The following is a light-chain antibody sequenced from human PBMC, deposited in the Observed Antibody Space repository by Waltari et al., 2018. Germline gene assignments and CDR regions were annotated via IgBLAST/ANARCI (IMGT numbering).Light chain of an antibody. Sequence: QSVLTQPPSVSAAPGQMVSISCSGSSSNIGINSVSWYQKLPETAPKLLIYENFQRPSWLPHRFYGSKSGTSATLDITGPRTGDEGDYYCATWDSSLSAGVFGTGTKVTVL. V-gene: IGLV1-51*01. CDR1: SSNIGINS. CDR3: ATWDSSLSAGV. CDR2: ENF. J-gene: IGLJ1*01.